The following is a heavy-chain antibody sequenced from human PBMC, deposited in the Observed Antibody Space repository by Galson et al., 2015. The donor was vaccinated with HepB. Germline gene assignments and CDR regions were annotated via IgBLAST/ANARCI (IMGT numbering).Heavy chain of an antibody. CDR1: GYTFTSYY. V-gene: IGHV1-46*01. CDR3: AREPRLTFGGVIAPTDAFDI. D-gene: IGHD3-16*02. Sequence: SVKVSCKASGYTFTSYYMHWVRQAPGQGLEWMGIINPSGGSTSYAQKFQGRVTMTRDTSTSTVYMELSSLRSEDTAVYYCAREPRLTFGGVIAPTDAFDIWGQGTMVTVSS. CDR2: INPSGGST. J-gene: IGHJ3*02.